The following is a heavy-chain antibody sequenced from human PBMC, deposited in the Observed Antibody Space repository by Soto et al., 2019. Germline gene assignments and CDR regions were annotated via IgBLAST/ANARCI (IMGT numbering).Heavy chain of an antibody. Sequence: GGSLRLSCAACGFTFRWYWMRWVRQAPGNGLDWVANISPDGSEESYVDSAKGRFTISRDNARNSLYLQMNSLRAEDTAVYYCVAGNTYWGEGTPVTVSS. D-gene: IGHD6-13*01. J-gene: IGHJ4*02. V-gene: IGHV3-7*03. CDR2: ISPDGSEE. CDR1: GFTFRWYW. CDR3: VAGNTY.